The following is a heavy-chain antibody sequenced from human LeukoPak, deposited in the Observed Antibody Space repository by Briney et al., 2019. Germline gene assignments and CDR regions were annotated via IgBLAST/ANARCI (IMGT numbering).Heavy chain of an antibody. D-gene: IGHD3-10*01. CDR3: ARVVVRGVLSHAFDI. CDR2: INSDGNEG. Sequence: GGSLRLSCAVSGFTFSGFWMSWSRQAPGKGLEWVASINSDGNEGYYADVVKGRFTISRDNAKNSLYLQINSLRAEDTAVYYCARVVVRGVLSHAFDIWGQGTMVTVSS. J-gene: IGHJ3*02. CDR1: GFTFSGFW. V-gene: IGHV3-7*03.